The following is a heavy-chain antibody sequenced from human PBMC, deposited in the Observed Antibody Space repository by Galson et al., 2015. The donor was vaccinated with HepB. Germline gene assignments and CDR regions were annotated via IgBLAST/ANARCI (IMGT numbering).Heavy chain of an antibody. Sequence: SLSLSCAASGFTFSGSGIHWVRLASGKGLEWVGRIRNRANNYATAYAASVRGRFTVSRDDSKNTAYLQMNSLKTEDTAVYYCTRPGYGSSWFLDYSHGMDIWGQGTTVIVS. CDR3: TRPGYGSSWFLDYSHGMDI. CDR1: GFTFSGSG. V-gene: IGHV3-73*01. CDR2: IRNRANNYAT. J-gene: IGHJ6*02. D-gene: IGHD6-13*01.